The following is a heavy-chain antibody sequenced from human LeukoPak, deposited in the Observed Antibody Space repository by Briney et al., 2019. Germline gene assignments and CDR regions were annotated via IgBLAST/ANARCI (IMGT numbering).Heavy chain of an antibody. J-gene: IGHJ3*02. CDR3: ATHGGYYDSSVWDRAFDI. V-gene: IGHV3-23*01. CDR2: ISGSGGST. Sequence: PGGSLRPSCAASGFTFKNYGMSWVRQAPGKGLEWVSAISGSGGSTYYADSVKGRFTISRDNSKNTLYLQMNSLRAEDTAVYYCATHGGYYDSSVWDRAFDIWRQGTMVTVSS. CDR1: GFTFKNYG. D-gene: IGHD3-22*01.